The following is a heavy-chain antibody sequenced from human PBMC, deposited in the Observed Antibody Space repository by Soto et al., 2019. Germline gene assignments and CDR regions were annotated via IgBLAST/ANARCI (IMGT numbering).Heavy chain of an antibody. D-gene: IGHD5-12*01. CDR3: AREGGYANWFDP. V-gene: IGHV4-31*03. CDR1: GGSISSGGYY. Sequence: TSETLSLTCTVSGGSISSGGYYWSWIRQHPGKGLEWIGYIYYSGSTYYNPSLKSRVTISVDTSKNQFSLKLSSVTAADTAVYYCAREGGYANWFDPWGQGTLVTVSS. CDR2: IYYSGST. J-gene: IGHJ5*02.